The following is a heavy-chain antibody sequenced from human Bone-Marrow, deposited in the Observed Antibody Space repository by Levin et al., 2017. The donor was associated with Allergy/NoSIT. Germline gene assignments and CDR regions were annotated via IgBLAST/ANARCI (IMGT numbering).Heavy chain of an antibody. Sequence: GGSLRLSCAASGFTFSSYAMSWVRQAPGKGLEWVSAISASGSTTYYADSVKGRFTISRDNSKSTLYLQMNSLRAEDTAVYYCAKRLYDYGGRIDYWGQGTLVTVSS. CDR1: GFTFSSYA. J-gene: IGHJ4*02. CDR2: ISASGSTT. V-gene: IGHV3-23*01. CDR3: AKRLYDYGGRIDY. D-gene: IGHD4/OR15-4a*01.